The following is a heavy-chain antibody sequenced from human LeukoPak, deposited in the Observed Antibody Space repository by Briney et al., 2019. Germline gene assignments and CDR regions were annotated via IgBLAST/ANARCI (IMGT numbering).Heavy chain of an antibody. Sequence: GGSLRLSCVASGFTFSDYYMSWIRQAPGKGLEWVSYISSSSNYTNYADSVKGRFTISRDNAKNSLYLQMNSLRAEETAVYYCASGYDILTGIAYWGQGTLVTVSS. D-gene: IGHD3-9*01. CDR1: GFTFSDYY. CDR3: ASGYDILTGIAY. J-gene: IGHJ4*02. CDR2: ISSSSNYT. V-gene: IGHV3-11*03.